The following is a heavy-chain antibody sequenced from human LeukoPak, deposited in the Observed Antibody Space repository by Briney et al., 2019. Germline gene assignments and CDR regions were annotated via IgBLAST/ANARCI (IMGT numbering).Heavy chain of an antibody. D-gene: IGHD1-26*01. V-gene: IGHV3-48*04. J-gene: IGHJ4*02. CDR1: GFSFSTNS. CDR2: ISSSGSST. CDR3: ASGCHSGSCHGDFDY. Sequence: AGGSLRLSCAASGFSFSTNSMNWVRQAPGKGLEWVSYISSSGSSTYSADSVEGRFTISRDNAKNSLYLQMNSLRAEDTAVYYCASGCHSGSCHGDFDYWGQGILVTVSS.